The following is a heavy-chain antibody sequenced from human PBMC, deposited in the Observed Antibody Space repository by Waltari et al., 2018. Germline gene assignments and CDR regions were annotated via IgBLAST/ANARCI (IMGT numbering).Heavy chain of an antibody. V-gene: IGHV3-23*01. Sequence: EVQILESGGGLVQPGESLRLSCAASGFNFRSDGRHWVRQAPGKGREWVSGVGATGDGTYYADSVKGRFTIARDNSKNFLYLKMNRLRGDDTAVYYCAKTIRFSERLPFDSWGQGTLVTVSS. D-gene: IGHD3-3*01. CDR2: VGATGDGT. CDR3: AKTIRFSERLPFDS. J-gene: IGHJ4*02. CDR1: GFNFRSDG.